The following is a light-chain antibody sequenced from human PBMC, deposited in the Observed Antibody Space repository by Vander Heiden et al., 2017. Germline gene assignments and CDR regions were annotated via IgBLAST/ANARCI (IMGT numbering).Light chain of an antibody. CDR1: HSISSY. V-gene: IGKV1-39*01. CDR3: QQSYSTPRT. CDR2: AAS. Sequence: SVGDRVTITCRASHSISSYLNWYQQKPGKAPKLLIYAASSLQSGVPARFRGSGSGTDFTLTISSLQPEDFATYYCQQSYSTPRTFGQGTKVEIK. J-gene: IGKJ1*01.